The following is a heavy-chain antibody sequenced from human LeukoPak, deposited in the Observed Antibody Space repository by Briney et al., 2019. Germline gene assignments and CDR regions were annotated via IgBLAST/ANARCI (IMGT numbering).Heavy chain of an antibody. D-gene: IGHD3-22*01. CDR2: IYYSGST. CDR1: GGSISRSSYY. J-gene: IGHJ4*02. Sequence: PSETLSLTCTVSGGSISRSSYYWGWIRQPPGKGLEWIGSIYYSGSTYHNPSLKSRVTMSVDTSKDQFSLKLSSVTAADTAVYYCASAYYYDSSGYLDYWGQGTLVTVSS. V-gene: IGHV4-39*01. CDR3: ASAYYYDSSGYLDY.